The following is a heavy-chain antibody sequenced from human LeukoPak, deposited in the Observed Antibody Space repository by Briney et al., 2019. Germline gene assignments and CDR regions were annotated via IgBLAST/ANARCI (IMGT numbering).Heavy chain of an antibody. J-gene: IGHJ4*02. CDR1: GYSFTSYW. D-gene: IGHD3-22*01. Sequence: PGESLKISCKCSGYSFTSYWIGWGRQMPGKGLEWMGIIYPGDSDTRYSPSFQGQVTISADKSISTAYLQWSSLKASDTAMYYCARAGYYDSSGYFYWGQGTLVTVSS. V-gene: IGHV5-51*01. CDR2: IYPGDSDT. CDR3: ARAGYYDSSGYFY.